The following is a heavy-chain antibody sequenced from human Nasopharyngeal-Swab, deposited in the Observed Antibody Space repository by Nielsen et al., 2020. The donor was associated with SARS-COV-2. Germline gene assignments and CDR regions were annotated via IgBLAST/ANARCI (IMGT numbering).Heavy chain of an antibody. Sequence: GGSRRLSGAASGFTFTPFSMNGVRQAPGRGREGVASISIGSTYIYYPDSVKGRFTISRDNAKNSLYLQMNSLRAADTAVYYCGRCAFPSTTSNYYYYYTDVWGKGPTVTVS. V-gene: IGHV3-21*06. CDR1: GFTFTPFS. D-gene: IGHD1-1*01. CDR2: ISIGSTYI. J-gene: IGHJ6*03. CDR3: GRCAFPSTTSNYYYYYTDV.